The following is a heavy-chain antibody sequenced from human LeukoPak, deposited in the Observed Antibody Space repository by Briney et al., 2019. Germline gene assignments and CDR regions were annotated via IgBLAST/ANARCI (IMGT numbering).Heavy chain of an antibody. CDR1: GYTFSNYE. Sequence: GGSLRLSCAASGYTFSNYEMNWVRQSPGKGLEWISYSSSVSTIDSADSVSSRFTLSRGNAKNSLYLQMNSLRAEDAAVYYCARGVWQGGNYYNYFDYWGQETLVTVSS. V-gene: IGHV3-48*03. D-gene: IGHD1-26*01. CDR3: ARGVWQGGNYYNYFDY. J-gene: IGHJ4*02. CDR2: SSSVSTI.